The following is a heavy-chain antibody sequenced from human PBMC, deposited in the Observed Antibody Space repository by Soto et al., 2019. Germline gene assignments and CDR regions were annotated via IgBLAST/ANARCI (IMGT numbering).Heavy chain of an antibody. CDR1: GFTFSSYA. J-gene: IGHJ4*02. CDR3: AKGRESSGSYRPFDY. D-gene: IGHD3-22*01. Sequence: GGSLRLSCSASGFTFSSYAMIWVRQAPEKGLEWVSAISGGAVATNDGDSVKGRFTISRDNSKNTLSLQMNSLRAEDTAVYYCAKGRESSGSYRPFDYWGQGALVTVSS. CDR2: ISGGAVAT. V-gene: IGHV3-23*01.